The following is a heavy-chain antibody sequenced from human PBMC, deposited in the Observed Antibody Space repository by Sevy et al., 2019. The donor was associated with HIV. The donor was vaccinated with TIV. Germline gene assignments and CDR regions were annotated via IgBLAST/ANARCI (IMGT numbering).Heavy chain of an antibody. V-gene: IGHV3-30-3*01. J-gene: IGHJ4*02. CDR1: GFNFRTHA. Sequence: GGSLRLSCAASGFNFRTHAMHWVRHAPGRGLEWVAVISYAGDTKYNTDSVKGRFTISRDNSKNTLFLQMNSLRPEDTAVYYCARDSGYSPYVHPGNDWGQGTLVTVSS. D-gene: IGHD5-12*01. CDR2: ISYAGDTK. CDR3: ARDSGYSPYVHPGND.